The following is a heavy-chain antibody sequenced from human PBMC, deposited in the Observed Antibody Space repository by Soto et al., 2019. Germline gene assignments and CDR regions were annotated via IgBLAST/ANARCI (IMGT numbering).Heavy chain of an antibody. J-gene: IGHJ4*02. D-gene: IGHD3-10*01. CDR3: ARGKVRGVPGDFDY. Sequence: ASVKVSCKASGYTFTNYGISWVRQAPGQGLEWMGWISAHNGDTNHVQELQGRVSMTTDTSTNTAYLELRSLRSEDTAVYYCARGKVRGVPGDFDYWGQGTLVTVSS. V-gene: IGHV1-18*01. CDR1: GYTFTNYG. CDR2: ISAHNGDT.